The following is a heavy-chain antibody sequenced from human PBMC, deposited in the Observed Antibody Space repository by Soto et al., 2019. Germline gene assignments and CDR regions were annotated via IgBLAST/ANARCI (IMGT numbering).Heavy chain of an antibody. V-gene: IGHV3-23*01. CDR3: AKDVHYDRSGGLDQ. CDR2: ISGGGGGT. CDR1: RLTIDHLA. Sequence: GSLSSPCPTSRLTIDHLAMSGVRHAPGSGLEWVSAISGGGGGTYDADSVKGRFIISRDNSKNTLYLQVNALRPDDTTAYYCAKDVHYDRSGGLDQGAQGT. D-gene: IGHD3-22*01. J-gene: IGHJ4*02.